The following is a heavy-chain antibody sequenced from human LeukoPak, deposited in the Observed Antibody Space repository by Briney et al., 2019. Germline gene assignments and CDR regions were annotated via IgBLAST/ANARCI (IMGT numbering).Heavy chain of an antibody. CDR1: GFTFSSYG. Sequence: GGSLRLSCAASGFTFSSYGMHWVRQAPGKGLERVTFIRDDGSNKYYADSVKGRFIISRDNSKNTLYVQMNSLRAEDTAVYYCAKDASGYEFDYWGQGTLVTVSS. V-gene: IGHV3-30*02. CDR3: AKDASGYEFDY. J-gene: IGHJ4*02. D-gene: IGHD5-12*01. CDR2: IRDDGSNK.